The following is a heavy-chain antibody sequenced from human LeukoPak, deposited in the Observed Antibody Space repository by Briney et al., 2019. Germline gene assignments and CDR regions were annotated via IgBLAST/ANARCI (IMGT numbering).Heavy chain of an antibody. J-gene: IGHJ4*02. D-gene: IGHD2-2*01. CDR3: ARLVCSVTSCYGKYYFDL. CDR2: INGDSTYI. V-gene: IGHV3-21*01. Sequence: PGGSLRLSCAASGFTVDSNYLSWVRQAPGKGLEWVSSINGDSTYIYYAGSVKGRFTISRDNAKNSLYLQMDSLRVEDTAVYYCARLVCSVTSCYGKYYFDLWGQGALVTVSS. CDR1: GFTVDSNY.